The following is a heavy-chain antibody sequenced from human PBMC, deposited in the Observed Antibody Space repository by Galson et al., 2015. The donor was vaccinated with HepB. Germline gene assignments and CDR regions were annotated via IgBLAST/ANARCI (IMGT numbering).Heavy chain of an antibody. Sequence: LRLSCAASGFTVSSNYMSWVRQAPGKGLEWVSVIYSGGSTYYADSVKGRFTISRDNSKNTLYLQMNSLRAEDTAVYYCARDRGGNTYYDFWSGYYGDGYNPYYFDYWGQGTLVTVSS. J-gene: IGHJ4*02. CDR2: IYSGGST. CDR1: GFTVSSNY. CDR3: ARDRGGNTYYDFWSGYYGDGYNPYYFDY. V-gene: IGHV3-66*01. D-gene: IGHD3-3*01.